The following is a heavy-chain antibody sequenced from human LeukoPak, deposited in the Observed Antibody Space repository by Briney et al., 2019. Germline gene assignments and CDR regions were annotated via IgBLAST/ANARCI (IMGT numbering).Heavy chain of an antibody. CDR1: GFTFAGSW. CDR2: IKATTDGGTT. J-gene: IGHJ4*01. Sequence: GGSLRLSCAASGFTFAGSWISWVRQAPGKGLEWVGRIKATTDGGTTEYAAPVRGRFIISRDDSQLLLFLQMNSLKTEDTAVYYCTIFLYAVLSDIRFDPWGQGTLVTVSS. CDR3: TIFLYAVLSDIRFDP. V-gene: IGHV3-15*01. D-gene: IGHD5/OR15-5a*01.